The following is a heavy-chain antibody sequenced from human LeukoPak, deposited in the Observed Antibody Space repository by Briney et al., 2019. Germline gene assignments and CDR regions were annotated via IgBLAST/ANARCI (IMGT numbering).Heavy chain of an antibody. CDR1: RLTFITYW. D-gene: IGHD2-2*01. Sequence: GGSLRLSCAASRLTFITYWMHWVRQAPGKGLVWVSRINSDGSNTRNADSVKGRFTISRDNAKNTLYLQMNSLRAEDTAVYYCARERRLYCSSTSCYEDFDYWGQGTLVTVSS. J-gene: IGHJ4*02. V-gene: IGHV3-74*01. CDR2: INSDGSNT. CDR3: ARERRLYCSSTSCYEDFDY.